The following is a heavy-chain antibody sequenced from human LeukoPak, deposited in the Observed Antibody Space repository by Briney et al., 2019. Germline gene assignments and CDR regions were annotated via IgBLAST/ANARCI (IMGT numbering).Heavy chain of an antibody. CDR2: ISDSGTST. CDR3: ARTGTYYDILTGYTRLFDY. CDR1: GFTFSSYA. J-gene: IGHJ4*02. D-gene: IGHD3-9*01. Sequence: VGSLRLSCAASGFTFSSYAMSWVRQAPGKGLEWVSVISDSGTSTYYADSVKGRFTISRDNAKNSLYLQMNSLRAEDTAVYYCARTGTYYDILTGYTRLFDYWGQGTLVTVSS. V-gene: IGHV3-23*01.